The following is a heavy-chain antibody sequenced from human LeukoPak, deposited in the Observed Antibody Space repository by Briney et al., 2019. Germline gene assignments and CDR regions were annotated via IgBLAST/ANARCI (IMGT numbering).Heavy chain of an antibody. D-gene: IGHD5-18*01. Sequence: ASVKVSCKASGYTFTSYYMHWMRQAPGQGLEWMGIINPSGGSTSYAQKFQGRVTMTRDTSTSTVYMELSCMRPEDTAVYYCARDTGGYSYGDDAFDIWGQGTMVTVSS. CDR3: ARDTGGYSYGDDAFDI. CDR1: GYTFTSYY. J-gene: IGHJ3*02. V-gene: IGHV1-46*01. CDR2: INPSGGST.